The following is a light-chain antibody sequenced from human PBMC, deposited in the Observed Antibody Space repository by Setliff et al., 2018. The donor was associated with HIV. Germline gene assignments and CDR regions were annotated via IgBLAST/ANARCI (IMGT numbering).Light chain of an antibody. CDR1: TSDIGNYNL. V-gene: IGLV2-23*01. J-gene: IGLJ1*01. CDR2: ETT. CDR3: CSNTGSNTFV. Sequence: QSALTQPASVSGSPGQSITISCTGTTSDIGNYNLVSWYQQYPGQAPKLLIYETTKRPSGVSNRFSGSKSGNVASLTISGLQAEDEADYYCCSNTGSNTFVFGTGTKVTVL.